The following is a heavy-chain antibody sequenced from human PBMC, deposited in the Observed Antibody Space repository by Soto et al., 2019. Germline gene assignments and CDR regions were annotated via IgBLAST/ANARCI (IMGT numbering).Heavy chain of an antibody. CDR3: ARESGGATATLDYYYFYMDV. V-gene: IGHV1-2*04. CDR1: GDSFNDYY. CDR2: INPNGGVT. Sequence: QVQLVQSGAEVRKPGASVNVSCRSSGDSFNDYYIHWVRQAPGQGFEWMGWINPNGGVTKYAQKFQGWVSRPRDTSNRAVYRQRSRLRSDDTGVYDWARESGGATATLDYYYFYMDVWGTGTTVTVSS. D-gene: IGHD5-12*01. J-gene: IGHJ6*03.